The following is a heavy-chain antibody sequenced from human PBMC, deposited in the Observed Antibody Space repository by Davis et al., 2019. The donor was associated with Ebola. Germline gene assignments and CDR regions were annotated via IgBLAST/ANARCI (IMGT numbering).Heavy chain of an antibody. Sequence: GGSLRLSCAASGFTFSSYAMHWVRQAPGKGLEWVAGLIYDGSKEFYADSVKGRFTISRDNSKNTLYLQMNSLRPEDTAVYYCAKDDYLQRWGGFDVWGQGTMVTVSS. J-gene: IGHJ3*01. CDR3: AKDDYLQRWGGFDV. D-gene: IGHD3-16*01. V-gene: IGHV3-30*04. CDR1: GFTFSSYA. CDR2: LIYDGSKE.